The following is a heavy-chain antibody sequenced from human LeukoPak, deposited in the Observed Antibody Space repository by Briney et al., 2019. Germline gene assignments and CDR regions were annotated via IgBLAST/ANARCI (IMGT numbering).Heavy chain of an antibody. CDR1: GVPIKMYY. CDR2: IFTDGKT. D-gene: IGHD1-26*01. J-gene: IGHJ4*02. Sequence: SETLSLTCSVSGVPIKMYYWSWIRQPAGKGLQWIGRIFTDGKTIYNRSLQSRVTMSLDTSKNQVPLKLTSVTAADTAVYYCAKDGTIDYFDSWGQGALVTVS. CDR3: AKDGTIDYFDS. V-gene: IGHV4-4*07.